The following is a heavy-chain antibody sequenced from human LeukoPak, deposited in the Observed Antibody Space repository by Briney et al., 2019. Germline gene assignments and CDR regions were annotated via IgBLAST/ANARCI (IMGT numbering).Heavy chain of an antibody. V-gene: IGHV3-53*01. D-gene: IGHD3-10*01. Sequence: GGSLRLSCAASGFTVSSNYMRWVRQAPGKGLEWVSVIYSGGSTYYADSVKGRFTISGDNSKNTLYLQMNSLRAEDTAVYYCAREVIGSGSYYTGDYWGQGTLVTVSS. J-gene: IGHJ4*02. CDR1: GFTVSSNY. CDR3: AREVIGSGSYYTGDY. CDR2: IYSGGST.